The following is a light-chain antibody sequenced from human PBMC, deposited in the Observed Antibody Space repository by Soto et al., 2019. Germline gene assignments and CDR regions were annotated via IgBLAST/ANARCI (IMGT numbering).Light chain of an antibody. V-gene: IGLV1-44*01. Sequence: QSVLTQPPSASGTPGQRVTISCSGSTSNIGSNTVNWYHHLPGTAPKLLIYSHNQRPSGVPDRFSGSRSGTLASLAISGLQSDDEADYYCAAWDDSLNGVVFGGGTKLTVL. CDR3: AAWDDSLNGVV. CDR1: TSNIGSNT. CDR2: SHN. J-gene: IGLJ2*01.